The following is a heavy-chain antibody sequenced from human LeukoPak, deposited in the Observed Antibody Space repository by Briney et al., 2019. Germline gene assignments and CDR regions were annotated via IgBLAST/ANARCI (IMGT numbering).Heavy chain of an antibody. CDR3: ARHRSVTPSFDF. Sequence: SETLSLTCTVSGGSISSYYWSWIRQPPGKGLEWIGYIYSSGSTNYNPSLKSRITISVDTSKNRFSLKLSSVTAADTAVYYCARHRSVTPSFDFWGQGILVTVSS. J-gene: IGHJ4*02. V-gene: IGHV4-59*08. CDR1: GGSISSYY. CDR2: IYSSGST. D-gene: IGHD3-3*01.